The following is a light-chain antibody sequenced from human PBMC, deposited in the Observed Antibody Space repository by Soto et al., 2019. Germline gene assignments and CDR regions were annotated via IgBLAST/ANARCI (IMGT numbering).Light chain of an antibody. CDR3: SSYTSSSTFHVV. Sequence: QSALTQPASVSGSPVQSITISCTGTSSDGGGYNYVSWYQQHPGKAPKLMIYEVSNRPSGVSNRFSGSKSGNTASLTISGLQAEDEADYYCSSYTSSSTFHVVFGGGTQLTVL. CDR2: EVS. CDR1: SSDGGGYNY. J-gene: IGLJ2*01. V-gene: IGLV2-14*01.